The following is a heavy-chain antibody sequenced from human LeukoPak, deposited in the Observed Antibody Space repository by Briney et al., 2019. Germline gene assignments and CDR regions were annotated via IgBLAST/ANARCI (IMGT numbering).Heavy chain of an antibody. J-gene: IGHJ6*02. CDR2: MYYSGSS. V-gene: IGHV4-59*08. D-gene: IGHD3-22*01. CDR3: ARRRGHYDSTGYRRVYYYYGMDV. Sequence: KPSETLSLTCTVSGGSITSHYWSWMRQPPGKGLEWIGYMYYSGSSNYNPSLKSRVTISVDTSKNQFSLKLSSVTAADTAVYYCARRRGHYDSTGYRRVYYYYGMDVWGQGTTVTVSS. CDR1: GGSITSHY.